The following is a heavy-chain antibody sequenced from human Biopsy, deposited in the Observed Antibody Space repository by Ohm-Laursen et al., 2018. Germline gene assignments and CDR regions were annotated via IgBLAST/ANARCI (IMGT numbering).Heavy chain of an antibody. J-gene: IGHJ4*02. D-gene: IGHD3-16*02. V-gene: IGHV3-48*03. CDR2: IHYTGSPI. CDR3: ARSYFWGSYRSPYFDS. CDR1: GFTFTSYE. Sequence: SLRLSCAASGFTFTSYEMNWVRQASGKGLEWVANIHYTGSPIYYADSVRGRFTISRDNGEYSLFLQMNSLRVDDTAVYYCARSYFWGSYRSPYFDSWGQGTLVAVSS.